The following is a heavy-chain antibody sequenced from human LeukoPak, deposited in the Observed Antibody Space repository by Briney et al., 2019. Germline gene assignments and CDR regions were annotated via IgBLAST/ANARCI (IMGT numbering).Heavy chain of an antibody. CDR1: GFTVSSNY. Sequence: GGSLRLSCAASGFTVSSNYMSWVRQAPGKGLEWVSGIYGGGSTFYADSVKGRFTISRDNGKNTLNLQMNSLRAEDTAVYYCARVVYSSSWYWDYWGQGTLVTVSS. J-gene: IGHJ4*02. CDR3: ARVVYSSSWYWDY. V-gene: IGHV3-66*02. D-gene: IGHD6-13*01. CDR2: IYGGGST.